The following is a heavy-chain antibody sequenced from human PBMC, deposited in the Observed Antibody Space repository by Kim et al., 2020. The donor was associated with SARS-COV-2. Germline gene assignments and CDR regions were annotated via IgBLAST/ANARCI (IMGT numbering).Heavy chain of an antibody. CDR3: ARETQGGDIYYYDSSGYYFAVDY. CDR2: IIPILGIA. D-gene: IGHD3-22*01. V-gene: IGHV1-69*04. Sequence: SVKVSCKASGGTFSSYAISWVRQAPGQGLEWMGRIIPILGIANYAQKFQGRVTITADKSTSTAYMELSSLRSEDTAVYYCARETQGGDIYYYDSSGYYFAVDYWGQGTLVTVSS. CDR1: GGTFSSYA. J-gene: IGHJ4*02.